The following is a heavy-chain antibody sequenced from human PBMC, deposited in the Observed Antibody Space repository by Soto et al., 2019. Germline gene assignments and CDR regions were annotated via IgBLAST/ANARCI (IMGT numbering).Heavy chain of an antibody. V-gene: IGHV4-30-2*01. CDR1: GGSITSDS. Sequence: QLQLQESGSGLVKPSQTLSLTCAVSGGSITSDSWSWIRQPPGKGLEWIGYIYHNGRAFYNSSLKSRVTMSVDMSKNQLSLNLMSVTAADTAVYYCVRDRGYGTLDSWGQGTLVTVSS. CDR3: VRDRGYGTLDS. CDR2: IYHNGRA. D-gene: IGHD5-12*01. J-gene: IGHJ4*02.